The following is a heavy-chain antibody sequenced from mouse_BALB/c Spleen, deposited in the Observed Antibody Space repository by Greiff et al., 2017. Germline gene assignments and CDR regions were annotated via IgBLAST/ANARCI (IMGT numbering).Heavy chain of an antibody. Sequence: EVMLVESGGGLVQPGGSRKLSCAASGFTFSSFGMHWVRQAPEKGLEWVAYISSGSSTIYYADTVKGRFTISRDNPKNTLFLQMSSLRSEDTALYYCARSQLRRGAMDYWGQGTSVTVSS. D-gene: IGHD2-4*01. CDR3: ARSQLRRGAMDY. CDR1: GFTFSSFG. V-gene: IGHV5-17*02. CDR2: ISSGSSTI. J-gene: IGHJ4*01.